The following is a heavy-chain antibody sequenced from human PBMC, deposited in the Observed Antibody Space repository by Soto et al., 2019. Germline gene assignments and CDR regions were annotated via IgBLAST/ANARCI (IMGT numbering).Heavy chain of an antibody. CDR1: GYSISSGYY. J-gene: IGHJ4*02. CDR3: ARDPIDNWNYDVADY. Sequence: SETLSLTCAVSGYSISSGYYWGWIRQPPGKGLEWIGSIYHSGSTYYNPSLKSRVTISVDTSKNQFSLKLSSVTAADTAVYYCARDPIDNWNYDVADYWGQGTLVTVSS. CDR2: IYHSGST. V-gene: IGHV4-38-2*02. D-gene: IGHD1-7*01.